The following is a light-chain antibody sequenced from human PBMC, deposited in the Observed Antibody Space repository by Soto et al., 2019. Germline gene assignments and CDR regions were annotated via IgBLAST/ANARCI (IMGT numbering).Light chain of an antibody. CDR1: NIGSKS. V-gene: IGLV3-21*04. CDR2: YDS. J-gene: IGLJ2*01. CDR3: QVWDSSSDHGV. Sequence: SYELTQPPSVSVAPGKTARITCGGNNIGSKSVHWYQQKLGQAPVLVIYYDSDRPSGIPERFSGSNSGNTATLTISRVEAGDEADYYCQVWDSSSDHGVFGGGTQLTVL.